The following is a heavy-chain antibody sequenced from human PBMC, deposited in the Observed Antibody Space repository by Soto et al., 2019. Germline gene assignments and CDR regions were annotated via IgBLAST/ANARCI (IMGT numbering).Heavy chain of an antibody. J-gene: IGHJ4*02. Sequence: EVHLLPSAGNLVQPGGSLRLSCAASGFTLSNYGMNWVRQAPGTGLEWVSSISGSDGTTYYADSVKGRYTISRDNSKNTLYLQMHTVRAEDTAVYYCAKDNCYDWGQGTLVTVSS. CDR2: ISGSDGTT. CDR3: AKDNCYD. CDR1: GFTLSNYG. D-gene: IGHD3-22*01. V-gene: IGHV3-23*01.